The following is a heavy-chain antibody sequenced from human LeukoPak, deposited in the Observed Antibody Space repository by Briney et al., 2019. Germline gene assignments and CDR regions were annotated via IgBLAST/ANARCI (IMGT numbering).Heavy chain of an antibody. CDR2: ISWDGGST. V-gene: IGHV3-43D*03. CDR1: GFTFDDYA. CDR3: AKDMAAYYYASGNIDY. J-gene: IGHJ4*02. Sequence: GGSVRLSCAASGFTFDDYAMHWARQAPGKGLEWVSLISWDGGSTYYADSVKGRFTISRDNSKNSLYLQMNSLRAEDTAFYCAKDMAAYYYASGNIDYWGQGTLVTVSS. D-gene: IGHD3-10*01.